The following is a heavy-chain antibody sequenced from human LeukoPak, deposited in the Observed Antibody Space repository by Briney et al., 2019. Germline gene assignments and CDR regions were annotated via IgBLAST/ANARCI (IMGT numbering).Heavy chain of an antibody. CDR3: AKGLNYDILTGYFDY. CDR2: ISWNSGSI. Sequence: AGGSLRLSCAASGFTFDDYAMHWVRQAPGKGLEWVSGISWNSGSIGYADSVKGRFTISRDNAKNSLYLQMNSLRAEDTALYYCAKGLNYDILTGYFDYWGQGTLVTVSS. CDR1: GFTFDDYA. V-gene: IGHV3-9*01. J-gene: IGHJ4*02. D-gene: IGHD3-9*01.